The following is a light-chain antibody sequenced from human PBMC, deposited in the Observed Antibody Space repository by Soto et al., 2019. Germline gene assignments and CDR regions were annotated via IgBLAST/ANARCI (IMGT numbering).Light chain of an antibody. CDR1: STDVGDFNY. CDR2: DVT. J-gene: IGLJ2*01. Sequence: QSALTQPASVSGSPGRSVTISCTGTSTDVGDFNYVFWYQHLPGRAPKLIIYDVTNRPSGISYRFSASKSGRTASLTISGLQAEDEADYYCSSYSSSTTHVVFGGGTKVTVL. V-gene: IGLV2-14*03. CDR3: SSYSSSTTHVV.